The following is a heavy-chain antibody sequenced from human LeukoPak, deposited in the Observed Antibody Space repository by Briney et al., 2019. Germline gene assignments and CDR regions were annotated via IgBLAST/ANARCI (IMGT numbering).Heavy chain of an antibody. Sequence: SETLSLTCTVSGGSISSYYWSWIRQPPGKGLEYIGYIYYSGSTNYNPSLKSRVTISVDTSKNQFSLKLSSVTAADTAVYYCARGPRAGYSSGWKLERRYYFDYWGQGTLVTVSS. CDR2: IYYSGST. D-gene: IGHD6-19*01. V-gene: IGHV4-59*12. J-gene: IGHJ4*02. CDR1: GGSISSYY. CDR3: ARGPRAGYSSGWKLERRYYFDY.